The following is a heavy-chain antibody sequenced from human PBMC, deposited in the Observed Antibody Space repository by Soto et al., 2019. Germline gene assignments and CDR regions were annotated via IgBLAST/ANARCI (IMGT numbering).Heavy chain of an antibody. CDR2: IIPIFGTA. Sequence: QVQLVQSGAEVKKPGSSVKVSCKASGGTFSSYAISWVRQAPGQGLEWMGGIIPIFGTANYAQKFQGRVTITADESTSTAYVELSSLRSEHTAVYYCARDVERGYYGSGSYTLFDPWGQGTLVTVSS. CDR1: GGTFSSYA. V-gene: IGHV1-69*01. J-gene: IGHJ5*02. D-gene: IGHD3-10*01. CDR3: ARDVERGYYGSGSYTLFDP.